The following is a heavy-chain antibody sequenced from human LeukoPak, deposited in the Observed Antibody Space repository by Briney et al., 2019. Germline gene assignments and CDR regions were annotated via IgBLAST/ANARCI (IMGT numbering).Heavy chain of an antibody. CDR3: ARDGVQMYEVYDY. CDR1: GFRFSDYY. V-gene: IGHV3-11*04. J-gene: IGHJ4*02. Sequence: PGGSLRLSCAASGFRFSDYYMAWIRQAPGKGLEWVSYISTSGNIILYADSVKGRFTISRVDAKNSLFFQMSSLRPEDTAVYYCARDGVQMYEVYDYWGQGTLVTVSS. D-gene: IGHD1-14*01. CDR2: ISTSGNII.